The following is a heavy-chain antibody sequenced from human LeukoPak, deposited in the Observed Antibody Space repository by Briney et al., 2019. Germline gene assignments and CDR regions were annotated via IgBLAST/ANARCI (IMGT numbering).Heavy chain of an antibody. CDR3: ARGVLQDWYDP. J-gene: IGHJ5*02. CDR1: GLTFSSYA. D-gene: IGHD3-10*01. CDR2: ISYDGGNK. Sequence: GGSLRLSCAASGLTFSSYAMHWVRQAPGKGLEWVAVISYDGGNKYYADSVKGRFTISRDNSKNTLYLQMNSLRAEDTAVYYCARGVLQDWYDPWGQGTLVTVSS. V-gene: IGHV3-30*04.